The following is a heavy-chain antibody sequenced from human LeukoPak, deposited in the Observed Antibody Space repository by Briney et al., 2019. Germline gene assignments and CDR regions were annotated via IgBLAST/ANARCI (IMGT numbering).Heavy chain of an antibody. CDR3: ARDIPMDV. CDR1: GGSISSGSYY. CDR2: IYTSGST. J-gene: IGHJ6*02. Sequence: SETLSLTCTVSGGSISSGSYYWSWIRQPAGKGLEWIGRIYTSGSTNYNPSLKSRVTISVDTSKNQFSLKLSSVTAADTAVYYCARDIPMDVWGQGTTVTVSS. V-gene: IGHV4-61*02.